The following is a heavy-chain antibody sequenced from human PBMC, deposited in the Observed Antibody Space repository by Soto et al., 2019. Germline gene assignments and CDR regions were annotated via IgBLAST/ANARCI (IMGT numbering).Heavy chain of an antibody. D-gene: IGHD6-13*01. CDR1: GFTFDDYA. Sequence: EVQLVESGGGLVQPGRSLRLSCAASGFTFDDYAMHWVRQVPGKGLEWVSGINWNSGSIGYGDSVKGRFAISRDNAKNSLHLKMNSLSAEYTAFYYCVKDESINWYSGHFRHWGQGTLVTVSS. CDR2: INWNSGSI. V-gene: IGHV3-9*01. J-gene: IGHJ1*01. CDR3: VKDESINWYSGHFRH.